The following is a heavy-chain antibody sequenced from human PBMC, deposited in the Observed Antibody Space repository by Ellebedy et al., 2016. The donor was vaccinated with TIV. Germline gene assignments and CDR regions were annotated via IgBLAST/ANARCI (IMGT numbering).Heavy chain of an antibody. CDR3: ARHRDNYFDY. Sequence: GESLKISCKASGYSFTSYWIGWVRQMPGKGLEWMGIIFLGDSDTRYSPSFQGQVIISADKSISTAYLQWSSLKASDAVMYYCARHRDNYFDYWGQGTLVTVSS. D-gene: IGHD2-15*01. CDR2: IFLGDSDT. V-gene: IGHV5-51*01. J-gene: IGHJ4*02. CDR1: GYSFTSYW.